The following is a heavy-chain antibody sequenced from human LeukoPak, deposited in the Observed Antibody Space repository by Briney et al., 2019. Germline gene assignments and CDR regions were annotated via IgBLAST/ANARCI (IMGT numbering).Heavy chain of an antibody. Sequence: GSLRLSCAASGFTFSSYSMNWVRQAPGKGLEWVSYISSSSSTIYYADSVKGRFTISRDNAKNSLYLQMNSLRAEDTAVYYCARAHDSSGYYHVGYWGQGTLVTVSS. J-gene: IGHJ4*02. D-gene: IGHD3-22*01. V-gene: IGHV3-48*01. CDR1: GFTFSSYS. CDR2: ISSSSSTI. CDR3: ARAHDSSGYYHVGY.